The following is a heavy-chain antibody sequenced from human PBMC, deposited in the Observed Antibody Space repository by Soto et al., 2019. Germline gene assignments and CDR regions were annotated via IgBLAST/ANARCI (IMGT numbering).Heavy chain of an antibody. Sequence: ASVKVSCKASGYTFTSYDINWVRQATGQGLEWMGWMNPNSGNTGYAQKFQGRVTMTRNTSISTAYMELSSLRSEDTAVYYCAREGSSSLDYYYYRMDVWGQGTTVTVSS. CDR2: MNPNSGNT. CDR3: AREGSSSLDYYYYRMDV. D-gene: IGHD6-13*01. CDR1: GYTFTSYD. V-gene: IGHV1-8*01. J-gene: IGHJ6*02.